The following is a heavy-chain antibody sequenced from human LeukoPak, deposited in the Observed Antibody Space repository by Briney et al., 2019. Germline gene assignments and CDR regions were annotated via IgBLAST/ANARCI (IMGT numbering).Heavy chain of an antibody. CDR1: GGSISSYY. CDR2: IYYSGST. V-gene: IGHV4-59*01. J-gene: IGHJ4*02. Sequence: SETLSLTCTVSGGSISSYYRSWIRQPPGKGLEWIGYIYYSGSTNYNPSLKRRVTISVDTSKNQFSLKLSSVTAADTAVYYCARGESSSLDGYWGQGTLVTVSS. CDR3: ARGESSSLDGY. D-gene: IGHD6-13*01.